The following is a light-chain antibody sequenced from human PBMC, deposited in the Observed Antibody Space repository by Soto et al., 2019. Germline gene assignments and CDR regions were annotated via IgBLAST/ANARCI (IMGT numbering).Light chain of an antibody. CDR3: CSYAGSYSFV. CDR1: RSDVGGYDY. Sequence: QSALTQPRSVSGSPGQSVTISCTATRSDVGGYDYVSWHRQDPGKAPKLMTYDVSKRPSGVPDRFSGSKSRNTAYLTISGLQAEDEADYYCCSYAGSYSFVFGSGTKVTVL. CDR2: DVS. V-gene: IGLV2-11*01. J-gene: IGLJ1*01.